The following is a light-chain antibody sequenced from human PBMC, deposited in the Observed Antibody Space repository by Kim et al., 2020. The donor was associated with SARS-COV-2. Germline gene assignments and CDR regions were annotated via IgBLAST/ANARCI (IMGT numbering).Light chain of an antibody. Sequence: QSVLTQPSSLSAAPGQKVTISCSGTDSNIGKNDVSWYQQFPGTAPKFLIYDDNRRPSGIPDRFSGSKSGTSATLHITGLQTGDGADYYCGAWDSSLSAVIFGGGTQLTVL. J-gene: IGLJ2*01. CDR2: DDN. CDR1: DSNIGKND. CDR3: GAWDSSLSAVI. V-gene: IGLV1-51*01.